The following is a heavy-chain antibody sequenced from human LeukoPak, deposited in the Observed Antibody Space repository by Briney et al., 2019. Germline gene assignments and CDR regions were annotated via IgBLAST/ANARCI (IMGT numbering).Heavy chain of an antibody. CDR2: ISGSGGST. D-gene: IGHD6-19*01. J-gene: IGHJ4*02. V-gene: IGHV3-23*01. CDR3: AKDKYSSGWETTGPFDY. CDR1: GFTFSSYA. Sequence: GGFLRLSCAASGFTFSSYAMSWVRQAPGKGLEWVSAISGSGGSTYYADSVKGRFTISRDNSKNTLYLQMNSLRAEDTAVYYCAKDKYSSGWETTGPFDYWGQGTLVTVSS.